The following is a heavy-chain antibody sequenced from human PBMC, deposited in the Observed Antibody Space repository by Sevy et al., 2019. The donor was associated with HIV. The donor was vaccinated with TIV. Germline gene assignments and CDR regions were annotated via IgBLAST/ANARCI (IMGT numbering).Heavy chain of an antibody. Sequence: SETLSLTCTVSGGSISSSSYYWGWIRQPPGKGLEWIGSISYSGSTYYNPSLKSRVTISVDTSKNQFSLKLSSVTAADTAVYYCARQDYYGSGSYYKPQYYYFYGMDLWGQGTTVTVSS. CDR3: ARQDYYGSGSYYKPQYYYFYGMDL. CDR2: ISYSGST. D-gene: IGHD3-10*01. V-gene: IGHV4-39*01. CDR1: GGSISSSSYY. J-gene: IGHJ6*01.